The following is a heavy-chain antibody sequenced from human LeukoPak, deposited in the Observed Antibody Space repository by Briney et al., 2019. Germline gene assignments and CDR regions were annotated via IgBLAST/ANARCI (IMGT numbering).Heavy chain of an antibody. D-gene: IGHD1-26*01. CDR2: IYYSGST. V-gene: IGHV4-39*01. CDR1: GGSISSSSYY. J-gene: IGHJ4*02. Sequence: PSETLSLTCTVSGGSISSSSYYWGWIRQPPGKGLEWIGSIYYSGSTYYNPSLKSRVTISVDTSKNQFPLKLSSVTAADTAVYYCARLPLGATTPFIDYWGQGTLVTVSS. CDR3: ARLPLGATTPFIDY.